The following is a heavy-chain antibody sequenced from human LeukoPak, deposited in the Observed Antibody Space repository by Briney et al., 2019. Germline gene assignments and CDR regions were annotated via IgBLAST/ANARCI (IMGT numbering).Heavy chain of an antibody. CDR3: ARESYGDYSFRWGMDV. CDR1: GYTFTGYY. D-gene: IGHD4-17*01. CDR2: INPNSGGT. V-gene: IGHV1-2*04. J-gene: IGHJ6*04. Sequence: ASVKVSCKASGYTFTGYYMHWVRQAPGQGLEWMGWINPNSGGTNSAQTFQGWVTMTRDTSISTAYMELSRLRSDDTAVYYCARESYGDYSFRWGMDVWGKGTTVTVSS.